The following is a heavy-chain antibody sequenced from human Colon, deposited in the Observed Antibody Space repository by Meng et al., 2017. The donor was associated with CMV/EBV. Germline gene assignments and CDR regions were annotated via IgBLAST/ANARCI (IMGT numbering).Heavy chain of an antibody. CDR3: VKGHTMINP. CDR1: GFIFSDYY. D-gene: IGHD3-16*01. J-gene: IGHJ5*02. CDR2: ISPTGSDT. Sequence: QVQLVQSGGGLAEPGGSLILSCAASGFIFSDYYMTWIREAPGKGLEWVSYISPTGSDTNYADSVRGRFTISRDNAKNSLFLQMSSLTAEDTAVYYCVKGHTMINPWGQGTLVTASS. V-gene: IGHV3-11*05.